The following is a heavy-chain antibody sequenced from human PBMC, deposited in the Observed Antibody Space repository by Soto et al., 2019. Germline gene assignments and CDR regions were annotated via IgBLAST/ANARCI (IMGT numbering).Heavy chain of an antibody. Sequence: SSGKASCKTSGYTFTSYAIHLVRQAPRHRHEWMGWINAGNGNTKYSQKFQGRVTITRDTSASTAYMELSSLRSEDTAVYYFAGNSEVVNAQSYWGQGTQVTGYS. V-gene: IGHV1-3*01. D-gene: IGHD2-21*01. CDR3: AGNSEVVNAQSY. CDR1: GYTFTSYA. CDR2: INAGNGNT. J-gene: IGHJ4*02.